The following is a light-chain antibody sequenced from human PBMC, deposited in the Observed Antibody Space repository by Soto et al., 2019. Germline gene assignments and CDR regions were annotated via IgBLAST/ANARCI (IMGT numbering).Light chain of an antibody. CDR2: GAS. J-gene: IGKJ2*01. V-gene: IGKV3-20*01. CDR3: QHYGGSPLYT. Sequence: EIVLTQSPGTLSFSPGEGATLSCRASQSVRSNYLAWYQQKPGQAPRLLIYGASSRATGIPDRFSGSGSGTDVTLTISTLEPEDFAVYYCQHYGGSPLYTFGQGTKLEIK. CDR1: QSVRSNY.